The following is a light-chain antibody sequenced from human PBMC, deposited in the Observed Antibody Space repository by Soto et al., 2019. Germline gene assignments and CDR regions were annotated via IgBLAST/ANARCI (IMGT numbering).Light chain of an antibody. CDR1: QSVTSN. J-gene: IGKJ1*01. CDR2: GAS. CDR3: QQYNNWPPTWT. V-gene: IGKV3-15*01. Sequence: EIVLTQSPGTLSLSPGQRATLSCRASQSVTSNYLAWHQQKPGQAPRLLIYGASTRATGIPARFSGSGSGTEFTLTISSLQSEDFAVYYCQQYNNWPPTWTFGQGTKVDIK.